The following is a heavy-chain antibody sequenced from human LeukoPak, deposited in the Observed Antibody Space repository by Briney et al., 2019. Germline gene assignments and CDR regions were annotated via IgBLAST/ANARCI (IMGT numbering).Heavy chain of an antibody. CDR2: INHSGST. J-gene: IGHJ4*02. CDR1: GGSFSGYY. V-gene: IGHV4-34*01. CDR3: ARQRPGYYDILSHFDY. D-gene: IGHD3-9*01. Sequence: PSETLSLTCAVYGGSFSGYYWSWIRQPPGKGLEWIGEINHSGSTNYNPSLKSRVTISVDTSKNQFSLKLSSVTAADTAVYYCARQRPGYYDILSHFDYWGQGTLVTVSS.